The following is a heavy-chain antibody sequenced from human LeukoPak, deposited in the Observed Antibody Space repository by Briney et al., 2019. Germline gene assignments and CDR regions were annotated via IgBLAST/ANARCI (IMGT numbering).Heavy chain of an antibody. CDR1: GFTFNNYA. V-gene: IGHV3-48*01. Sequence: GGSLRLSCAASGFTFNNYAMNWVRQAPGKGLEWVSYSSSGSSTIYYADSVKGRFTISRDNAKNSLYLQMDSLRAEDTAVYYCARAYSSGWPDSNWFDPWGQGTLVTVSS. CDR2: SSSGSSTI. D-gene: IGHD6-19*01. CDR3: ARAYSSGWPDSNWFDP. J-gene: IGHJ5*02.